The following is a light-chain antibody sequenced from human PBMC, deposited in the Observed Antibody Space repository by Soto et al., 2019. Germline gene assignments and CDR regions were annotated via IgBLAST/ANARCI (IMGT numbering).Light chain of an antibody. CDR2: GNS. V-gene: IGLV1-40*01. CDR1: SSNIGAGYD. CDR3: QSYDSSLSAYV. Sequence: VLTQPPSVSGAPGQRVTISCTGSSSNIGAGYDVHWYQQLPGTAPKLLIYGNSNRPSGVPDRFSGSKSGTSASLAITGLQAEDEADYYCQSYDSSLSAYVFGTGTKVTVL. J-gene: IGLJ1*01.